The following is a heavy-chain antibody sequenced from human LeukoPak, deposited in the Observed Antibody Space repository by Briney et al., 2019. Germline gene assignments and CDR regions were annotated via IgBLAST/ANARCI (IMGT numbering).Heavy chain of an antibody. V-gene: IGHV4-59*01. Sequence: KSSETLSLTCTVSGGSISTYYWSWIRQPPGKGLEWIGYIYYSGNTNYNPSLKSRVTISVDTSKNQFSLKLSSVTAADTAVYYCASSGYTYEPYYYYMDVWGKGTTVTISS. D-gene: IGHD5-18*01. CDR1: GGSISTYY. CDR2: IYYSGNT. CDR3: ASSGYTYEPYYYYMDV. J-gene: IGHJ6*03.